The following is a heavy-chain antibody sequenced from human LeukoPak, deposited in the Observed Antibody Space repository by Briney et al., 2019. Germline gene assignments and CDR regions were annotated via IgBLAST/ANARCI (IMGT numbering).Heavy chain of an antibody. CDR2: ISAYNGNT. Sequence: GASVKVSCKASGYTFTSYGISWVRQAPGQGLEWMGWISAYNGNTNYAQKLQGRVTMTTDTSTSTAYMELRSLRSDDTAVYYCARVSGDYGDYVRSPRVNYWGQGALVTVSS. D-gene: IGHD4-17*01. J-gene: IGHJ4*02. CDR1: GYTFTSYG. V-gene: IGHV1-18*01. CDR3: ARVSGDYGDYVRSPRVNY.